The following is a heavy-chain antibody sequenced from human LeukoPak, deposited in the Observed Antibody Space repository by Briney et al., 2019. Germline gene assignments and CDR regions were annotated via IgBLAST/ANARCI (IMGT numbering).Heavy chain of an antibody. J-gene: IGHJ4*02. CDR3: ARSVDTAMLLDQ. CDR2: ISTSGRTT. V-gene: IGHV3-48*03. D-gene: IGHD5-18*01. Sequence: RSGGSLRLSCAASGFTFSSYAMTWVRQAPGKGLEWLSYISTSGRTTYYADSVKGRFTISRDNAKNSLYLQLNSLRAEDTAVYFCARSVDTAMLLDQWGQGTLVTVSS. CDR1: GFTFSSYA.